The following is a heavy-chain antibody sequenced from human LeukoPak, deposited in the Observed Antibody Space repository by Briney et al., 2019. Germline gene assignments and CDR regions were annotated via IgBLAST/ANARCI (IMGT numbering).Heavy chain of an antibody. CDR3: ARDEPGIAAL. Sequence: PGGSLRLSCAASGFTFSKFALSWVRQAPGKGLEWVSSISSSSSYIYYADSVKGRFTISRDNAKNSLYLQMNSLRAEDTAVYYCARDEPGIAALWGQGTLVTVSS. V-gene: IGHV3-21*01. D-gene: IGHD6-13*01. CDR1: GFTFSKFA. J-gene: IGHJ4*02. CDR2: ISSSSSYI.